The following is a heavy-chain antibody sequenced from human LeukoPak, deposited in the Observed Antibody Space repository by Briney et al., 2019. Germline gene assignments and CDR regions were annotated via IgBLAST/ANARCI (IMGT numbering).Heavy chain of an antibody. V-gene: IGHV1-18*01. D-gene: IGHD3/OR15-3a*01. CDR3: ARDPPDHDFWTGYSPPGSYYFDS. CDR2: NSPYNGNS. J-gene: IGHJ4*02. CDR1: GYTFVSYG. Sequence: ASVKVSCKASGYTFVSYGISWVRQAPGQGLEWMGRNSPYNGNSNYAQKLQGRVTMTTDTSTSTAYMELRSLRSDDTAVYYCARDPPDHDFWTGYSPPGSYYFDSWGQGTLVTVSS.